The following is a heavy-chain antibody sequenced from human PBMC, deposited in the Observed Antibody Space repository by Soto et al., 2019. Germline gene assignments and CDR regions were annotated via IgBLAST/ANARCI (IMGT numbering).Heavy chain of an antibody. Sequence: QVQLQQWGAGLLKPSETLSLTCAVYGGSFSGYSWTWIRQPPGTGLEWIGVINHSGSTNYNPSLKSRVPISVDTSKSQFPLTLTSVTAADTAVYYCARDKITGLFDYWGQGTLVTVSS. V-gene: IGHV4-34*01. D-gene: IGHD3-10*01. CDR2: INHSGST. CDR1: GGSFSGYS. J-gene: IGHJ4*02. CDR3: ARDKITGLFDY.